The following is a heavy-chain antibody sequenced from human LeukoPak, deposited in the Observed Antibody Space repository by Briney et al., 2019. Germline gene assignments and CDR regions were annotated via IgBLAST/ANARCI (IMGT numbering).Heavy chain of an antibody. V-gene: IGHV1-8*01. CDR3: ARAHRKTYSSSWYGLHY. D-gene: IGHD6-13*01. CDR1: GYTITSYD. CDR2: MNPNSGNT. Sequence: ASVKVSCKASGYTITSYDINWVRQATGQGLEWMGWMNPNSGNTGYAQKFQGRVTMTRNTSISTAYMELSSLRSEDTAVYYCARAHRKTYSSSWYGLHYWGQGTLVTVSS. J-gene: IGHJ4*02.